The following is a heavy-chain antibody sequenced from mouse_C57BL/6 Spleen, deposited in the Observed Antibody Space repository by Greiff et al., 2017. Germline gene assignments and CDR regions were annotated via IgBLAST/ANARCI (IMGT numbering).Heavy chain of an antibody. CDR3: ARDDGSGFDY. CDR2: ISYSGST. J-gene: IGHJ2*01. CDR1: GYSITSGYD. V-gene: IGHV3-1*01. D-gene: IGHD3-1*01. Sequence: DVQLQESGPGMVKPSQSLSLTCTVTGYSITSGYDWHWIRHFPGNKLEWMGYISYSGSTNYNPSLKSRISITHDTSKNHFFLTLNSVTTEDTATYYCARDDGSGFDYWGQGTTLTVSS.